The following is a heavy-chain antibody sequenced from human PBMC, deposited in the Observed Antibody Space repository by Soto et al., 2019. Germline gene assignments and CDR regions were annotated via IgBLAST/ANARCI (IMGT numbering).Heavy chain of an antibody. CDR3: ARDHPYYDILTGYYPYGMDV. V-gene: IGHV4-61*08. Sequence: PSETLSLTCTVSGGSISSGDYYWSWIRQPPGKGLAWIGYIYYSGSTNYNPSLKSRVTISVDTSKNQFSLKLSSVTAADTAVYYCARDHPYYDILTGYYPYGMDVWGQGTTVTVSS. CDR1: GGSISSGDYY. J-gene: IGHJ6*02. CDR2: IYYSGST. D-gene: IGHD3-9*01.